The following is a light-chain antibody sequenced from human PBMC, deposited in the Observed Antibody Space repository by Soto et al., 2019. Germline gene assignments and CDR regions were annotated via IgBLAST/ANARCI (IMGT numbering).Light chain of an antibody. V-gene: IGKV3-20*01. Sequence: IVLTQSPGTLSLSPGERATLSCRASQSVSSSYLAWYQQKPVQAPRLLIYGASSRATGIPDRFSGSGSGTSFSLTISRLEPEDFAVYYCQQYGSSPWTFGQGTKVEI. CDR3: QQYGSSPWT. CDR2: GAS. CDR1: QSVSSSY. J-gene: IGKJ1*01.